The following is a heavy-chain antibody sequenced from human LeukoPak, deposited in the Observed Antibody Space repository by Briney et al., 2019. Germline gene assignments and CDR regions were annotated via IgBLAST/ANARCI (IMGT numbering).Heavy chain of an antibody. CDR2: VYYSGST. CDR1: SGSISSSSSY. CDR3: ARHLVDNVSGRPYYFDY. D-gene: IGHD3-10*01. J-gene: IGHJ4*02. V-gene: IGHV4-39*01. Sequence: SETLSLTCTVSSGSISSSSSYWGWIREPPGKGLEWIGSVYYSGSTYYNPSLKSRVTISVDTSKNQFSLKLSSVTAADTAVYYCARHLVDNVSGRPYYFDYWGQGTLVTVSS.